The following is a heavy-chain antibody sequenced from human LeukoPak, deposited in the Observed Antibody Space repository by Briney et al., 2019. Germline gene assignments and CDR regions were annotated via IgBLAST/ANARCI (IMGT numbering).Heavy chain of an antibody. J-gene: IGHJ3*02. V-gene: IGHV4-59*01. CDR3: ARVTDGGAFDI. Sequence: SETLSLTCTVSGGSISGYYWSWIRQPPGKGLEWIGYMYYSGSTNYNPSLKSRVTISVDTSKNQFSLKLSSVTAADTAVYYCARVTDGGAFDIWGQGTMVTVSS. D-gene: IGHD2-15*01. CDR1: GGSISGYY. CDR2: MYYSGST.